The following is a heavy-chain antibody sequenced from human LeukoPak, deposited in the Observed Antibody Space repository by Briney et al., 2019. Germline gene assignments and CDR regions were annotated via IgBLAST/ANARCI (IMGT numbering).Heavy chain of an antibody. CDR2: IWYDGSNK. CDR1: GFTFSSYG. J-gene: IGHJ6*02. D-gene: IGHD3-10*01. V-gene: IGHV3-33*01. CDR3: ARAYGSGSYYSQDYYYGMDV. Sequence: GGSLRLSCAASGFTFSSYGMHWVRQAPGKGLEWVAVIWYDGSNKYYADSVKGRFTISRDNSKSTLYLQMNSLRAEDTAVYYCARAYGSGSYYSQDYYYGMDVWGQGTTVTVSS.